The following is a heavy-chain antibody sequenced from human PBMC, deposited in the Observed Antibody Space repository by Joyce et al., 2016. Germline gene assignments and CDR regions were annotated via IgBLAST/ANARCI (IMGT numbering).Heavy chain of an antibody. J-gene: IGHJ4*02. CDR2: INIGGTA. D-gene: IGHD1-1*01. CDR3: ARQIPGPGRPLGD. CDR1: GFSVTTHN. Sequence: VQLVESGGGLLQPGGSLRLSCAASGFSVTTHNVTWVRQAPGKGLEWVSLINIGGTAYYADSVMGRFTLSRDTVKNTLYLQMNSLRPEDTAVYFCARQIPGPGRPLGDWGQGTPVTVSS. V-gene: IGHV3-53*01.